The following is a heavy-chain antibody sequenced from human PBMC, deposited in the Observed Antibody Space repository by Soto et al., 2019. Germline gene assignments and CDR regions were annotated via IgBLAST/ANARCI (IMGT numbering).Heavy chain of an antibody. CDR1: GFAFTNSA. V-gene: IGHV1-58*01. J-gene: IGHJ6*02. CDR2: IVVGSGKS. Sequence: SVKVSCKASGFAFTNSAVQWVRQARGQRLEWIGRIVVGSGKSDSAQKFQERVTITRDMSTTTAYMELSSLRYDDTAVYYCARWPDGYYYYGMDVWGQGTTVTVSS. CDR3: ARWPDGYYYYGMDV.